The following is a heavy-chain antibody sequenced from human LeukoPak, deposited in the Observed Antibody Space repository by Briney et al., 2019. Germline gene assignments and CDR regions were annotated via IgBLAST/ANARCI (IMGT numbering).Heavy chain of an antibody. J-gene: IGHJ6*03. V-gene: IGHV1-69*13. CDR3: ARGSRYYYYMDV. CDR1: GGTFSSYA. Sequence: SVKVSCKASGGTFSSYAISWVRQAPGQGLEWMGGSIPIFGTANYAQKFQGRVTITADESTSTAYMELSSLRSEDTAVYYCARGSRYYYYMDVWGKGTTVTISS. CDR2: SIPIFGTA.